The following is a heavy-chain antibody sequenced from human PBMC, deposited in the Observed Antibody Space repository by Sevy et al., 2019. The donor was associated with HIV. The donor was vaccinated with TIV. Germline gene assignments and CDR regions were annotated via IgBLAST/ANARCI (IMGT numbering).Heavy chain of an antibody. CDR3: AKDLAVAGPYYFDY. Sequence: GGSLRLSCAASGFTFSSYGMHWVRQAPGKGLEWVAFIRYEYYADSVKGRFTISRDNSKNTLYLQMNSLRAEDTAVYYCAKDLAVAGPYYFDYWGQGTLVTVSS. J-gene: IGHJ4*02. V-gene: IGHV3-30*02. D-gene: IGHD6-19*01. CDR2: IRYE. CDR1: GFTFSSYG.